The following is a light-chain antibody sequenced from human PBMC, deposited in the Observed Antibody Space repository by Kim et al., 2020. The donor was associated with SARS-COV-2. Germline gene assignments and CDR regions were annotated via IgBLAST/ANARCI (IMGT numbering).Light chain of an antibody. J-gene: IGKJ1*01. CDR2: AAS. CDR1: QGISNS. CDR3: LQYKSFPRT. V-gene: IGKV1-17*03. Sequence: DIQMTQSPSAMSASVGDRVTITCRASQGISNSLVWFQKKPGKVPKRLISAASSLHSGVPSRFSGSGSGAEFTLTISSLQPEDFATYYCLQYKSFPRTFGQGTKVDIK.